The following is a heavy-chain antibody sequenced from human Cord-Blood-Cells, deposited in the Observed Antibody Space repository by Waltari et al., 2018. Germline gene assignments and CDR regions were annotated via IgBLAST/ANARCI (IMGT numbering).Heavy chain of an antibody. V-gene: IGHV4-39*01. CDR2: IYYSGST. D-gene: IGHD2-2*01. J-gene: IGHJ4*02. CDR3: ATNIVVVPAAKNSDY. Sequence: QLQLQESGPGLVKPSETLSLTCTVSGGSISSSSYYWRSLRQPPGKGLEWIGSIYYSGSTYYNPSLKSRVTISVDTSKNQFSLKLSSVTAADTAVYYCATNIVVVPAAKNSDYWGQGTLVTVSS. CDR1: GGSISSSSYY.